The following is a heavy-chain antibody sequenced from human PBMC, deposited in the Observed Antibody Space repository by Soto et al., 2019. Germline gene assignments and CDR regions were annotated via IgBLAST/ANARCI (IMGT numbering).Heavy chain of an antibody. V-gene: IGHV4-59*08. D-gene: IGHD2-2*01. CDR3: ARQPCSSTSCDKKGDFDY. J-gene: IGHJ4*02. CDR2: IYYSGST. CDR1: GGSISSYY. Sequence: SETLSLTCTVSGGSISSYYWNWIRQPPGKGLEWIGYIYYSGSTNYNPSLKSRVTISADSSKNQFSLKLSSVTAADTAVYYCARQPCSSTSCDKKGDFDYWGQGTLVTVSS.